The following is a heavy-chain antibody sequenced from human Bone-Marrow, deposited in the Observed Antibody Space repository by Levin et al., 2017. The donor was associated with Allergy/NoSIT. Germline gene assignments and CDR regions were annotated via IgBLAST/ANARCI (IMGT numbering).Heavy chain of an antibody. CDR1: GFTFSNFA. D-gene: IGHD3-22*01. V-gene: IGHV3-30*18. CDR3: AKEGLTIILDYFAS. CDR2: ISYDGVNK. J-gene: IGHJ4*02. Sequence: GGSLRLSCAASGFTFSNFAMHWIRQAPGKGLEWVAAISYDGVNKYYGDFVEGRFTISRDNSDNTLYLQLNSLGAEDTAVYYCAKEGLTIILDYFASWGQGTLVTVSS.